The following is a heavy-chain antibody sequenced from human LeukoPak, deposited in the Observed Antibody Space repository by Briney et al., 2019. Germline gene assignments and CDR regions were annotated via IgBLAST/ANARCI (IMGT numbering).Heavy chain of an antibody. D-gene: IGHD6-6*01. CDR2: INPNSGGT. J-gene: IGHJ4*02. CDR3: ASSAPASIATD. V-gene: IGHV1-2*02. CDR1: GYTFTSYA. Sequence: GASVKVSCKASGYTFTSYAMNWVRQAPGQGLEWMGWINPNSGGTNYAQKFQGRVTMTRDTSISTAYMELSRLRSDDTAVYYCASSAPASIATDWGQGTLVTVSS.